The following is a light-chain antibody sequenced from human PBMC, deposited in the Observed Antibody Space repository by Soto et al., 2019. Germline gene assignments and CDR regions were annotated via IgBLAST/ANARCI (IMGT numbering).Light chain of an antibody. CDR3: QQRYSTPPT. J-gene: IGKJ4*01. CDR1: QSISSY. V-gene: IGKV1-39*01. Sequence: DIQMTESASSLSASVGDRVTITCRASQSISSYLNWYQQKQGTAPKLLIYAASSLQSGVPSRFSGIGSGTDFTLTLSSLKHEDFATYDGQQRYSTPPTFGGGTKVDIK. CDR2: AAS.